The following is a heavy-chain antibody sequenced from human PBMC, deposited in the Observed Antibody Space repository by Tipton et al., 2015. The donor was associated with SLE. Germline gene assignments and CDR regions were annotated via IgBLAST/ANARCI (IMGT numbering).Heavy chain of an antibody. Sequence: RSLRLSCAASGFTFDDYAMHWVRQAPGKGLEWVSGISWNSGSIGYADSVKGRFTISRDNAKNSLYLQMNSLRAEDTALYYCAKDICGDCYVDAFDIWGQGTMVTVSS. CDR2: ISWNSGSI. CDR1: GFTFDDYA. CDR3: AKDICGDCYVDAFDI. D-gene: IGHD2-21*01. J-gene: IGHJ3*02. V-gene: IGHV3-9*01.